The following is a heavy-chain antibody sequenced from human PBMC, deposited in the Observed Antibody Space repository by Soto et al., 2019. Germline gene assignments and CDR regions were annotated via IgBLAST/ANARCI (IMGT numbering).Heavy chain of an antibody. J-gene: IGHJ4*02. D-gene: IGHD6-13*01. CDR1: GGSFSGYY. CDR3: ARGQKGYSSRWYVD. V-gene: IGHV4-34*01. CDR2: INHVGGT. Sequence: QVQLPQWGAGLLKPSETLSLTCAVYGGSFSGYYWSWIRQPPGKGLEWIGEINHVGGTNYKPSLKSLITISVDTSKNQFSLKVNSVTAADTAVYYCARGQKGYSSRWYVDWGQGTPVTVSS.